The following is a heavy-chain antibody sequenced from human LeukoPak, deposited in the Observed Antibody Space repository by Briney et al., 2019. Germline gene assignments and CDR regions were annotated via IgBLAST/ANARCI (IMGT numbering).Heavy chain of an antibody. Sequence: PGGSLRLSCAASGFTFSRYWMTWVRQAPGKGLEWVGNIKEDGSEKYYVDSLKGRFTISRDNAKNSLYLQMNSLRAGDTAVFYCARGVGFFAIDMWGQGTMVTVSS. CDR3: ARGVGFFAIDM. D-gene: IGHD1-26*01. CDR1: GFTFSRYW. CDR2: IKEDGSEK. J-gene: IGHJ3*02. V-gene: IGHV3-7*01.